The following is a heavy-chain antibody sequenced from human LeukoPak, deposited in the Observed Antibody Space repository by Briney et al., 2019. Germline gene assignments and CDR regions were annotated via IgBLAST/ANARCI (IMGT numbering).Heavy chain of an antibody. V-gene: IGHV3-48*02. D-gene: IGHD3-22*01. Sequence: PGGSLRLSCAASGFTFSTYSMNWVRQAPGKGLEWVSYISSSSSPIYYADSVKGRFTISRDNAKNSLYLQMNSLRDEDTAVYYRAREWFYDSSGYYVYWGQGTLVTVSS. CDR2: ISSSSSPI. CDR1: GFTFSTYS. CDR3: AREWFYDSSGYYVY. J-gene: IGHJ4*02.